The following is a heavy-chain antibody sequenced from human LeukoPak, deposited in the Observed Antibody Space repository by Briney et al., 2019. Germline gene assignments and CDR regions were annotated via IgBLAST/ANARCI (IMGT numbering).Heavy chain of an antibody. CDR1: GYTFTGYY. CDR2: INPNSGGT. J-gene: IGHJ5*02. V-gene: IGHV1-2*02. D-gene: IGHD2-2*01. CDR3: ARDSPLYQLPSGRFDP. Sequence: ASVKVSCKASGYTFTGYYMHWVRQAPGQGLEWMGWINPNSGGTNSAQKFQGRVTMTRDTSISTAYMELSRLRSDDTAVYYCARDSPLYQLPSGRFDPWGQGTLVTVSS.